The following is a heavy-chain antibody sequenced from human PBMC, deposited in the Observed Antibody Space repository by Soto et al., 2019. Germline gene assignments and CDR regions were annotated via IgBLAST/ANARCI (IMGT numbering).Heavy chain of an antibody. V-gene: IGHV1-24*01. CDR2: IIPIIGII. D-gene: IGHD4-4*01. CDR1: GYTLTELS. CDR3: AGDPDSHYNDSHASSYP. J-gene: IGHJ5*02. Sequence: GASVKVSCKVSGYTLTELSMHWVRQAPGKGFEWMGRIIPIIGIINYAQKFQGRVTISADKFTGTAYMELTGLRSDDTAVYYCAGDPDSHYNDSHASSYPWGQGTLVTVSS.